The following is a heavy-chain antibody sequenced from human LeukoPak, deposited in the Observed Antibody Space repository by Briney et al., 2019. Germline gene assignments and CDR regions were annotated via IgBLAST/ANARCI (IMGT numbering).Heavy chain of an antibody. J-gene: IGHJ4*02. CDR3: ARAPDHLALVRYFDY. D-gene: IGHD3-10*01. Sequence: GGSLRLSCAASGFTFSSYAMHWVRQAPGKGLEWVAVISYDGSNKYYADSVKGRFTISRDNSKNTLYLQMNSLRAEDTAVYYCARAPDHLALVRYFDYWGQGTLVTVSS. CDR2: ISYDGSNK. CDR1: GFTFSSYA. V-gene: IGHV3-30-3*01.